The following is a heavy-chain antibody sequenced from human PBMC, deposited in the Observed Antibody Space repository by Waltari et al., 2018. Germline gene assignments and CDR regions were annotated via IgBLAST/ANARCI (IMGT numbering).Heavy chain of an antibody. Sequence: QVQLQESGPGLVKPSETLSLTCTVSGGSISSYYWSWIRQPPGKGLEWIGYIYYSGSTNYIPSLKSRVTISVDTSKNQFSLKLSSVTAADTAVYYCARVSRQYGSGSYSLRYPYFDYWGQGTLVTVSS. J-gene: IGHJ4*02. CDR1: GGSISSYY. V-gene: IGHV4-59*01. CDR3: ARVSRQYGSGSYSLRYPYFDY. CDR2: IYYSGST. D-gene: IGHD3-10*01.